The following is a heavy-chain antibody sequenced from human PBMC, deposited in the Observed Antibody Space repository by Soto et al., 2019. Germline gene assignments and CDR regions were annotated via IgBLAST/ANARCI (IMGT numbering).Heavy chain of an antibody. CDR3: ARGNGWLEVQ. CDR2: IKPDGSQK. CDR1: GFTFSNYY. D-gene: IGHD3-22*01. V-gene: IGHV3-7*01. J-gene: IGHJ4*02. Sequence: EVQLVESGGGLVQPGGSLRLSCAASGFTFSNYYMIWLRQAPGKGPEWVANIKPDGSQKNYVDSVKDRFTISRDNAKNSLSLQMNNLRVEDTAVSYCARGNGWLEVQWGQGTLVTVSS.